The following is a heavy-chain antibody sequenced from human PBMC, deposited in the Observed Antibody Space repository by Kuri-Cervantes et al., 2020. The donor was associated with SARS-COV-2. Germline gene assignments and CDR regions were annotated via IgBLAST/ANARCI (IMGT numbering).Heavy chain of an antibody. CDR1: GYTFTGYY. D-gene: IGHD2-2*02. Sequence: ASVKVSCKASGYTFTGYYMHWVRQAPGQGLEWMGWINPNRGGTNYAQKFQGRVTMTRDTSIRTAYMELSRLRSDDTAVYYGARGGKYQLLYRCEYYFDYWGQGTLVTVSS. CDR3: ARGGKYQLLYRCEYYFDY. V-gene: IGHV1-2*02. CDR2: INPNRGGT. J-gene: IGHJ4*02.